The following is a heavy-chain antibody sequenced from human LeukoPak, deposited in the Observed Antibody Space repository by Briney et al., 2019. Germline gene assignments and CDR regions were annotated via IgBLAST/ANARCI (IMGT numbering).Heavy chain of an antibody. V-gene: IGHV3-23*01. CDR3: ARSVPDYTRFDF. CDR1: GFTFSSFA. J-gene: IGHJ4*02. Sequence: AGGSLRLSCSASGFTFSSFAMSWVRQAPGKGLEWVSGISGSGGSTYYADSMKGRFTISRDNSKNTLYLQINSLRAEDTAVYYCARSVPDYTRFDFWGQGALVTVSS. CDR2: ISGSGGST. D-gene: IGHD4-11*01.